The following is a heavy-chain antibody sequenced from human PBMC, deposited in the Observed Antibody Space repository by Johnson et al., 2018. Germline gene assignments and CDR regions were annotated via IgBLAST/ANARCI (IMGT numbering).Heavy chain of an antibody. D-gene: IGHD1-26*01. J-gene: IGHJ3*02. V-gene: IGHV3-21*01. Sequence: VQLVQSGGGLVKPGESLRLSCEVSGFTFSYYNMNWVRQAPGKGLEWVSSITSSSTFIYYADSVKGRFTISRDNAKNSLYLQMNSLRAEDPAGYYCARDRGGTYPDSFDIWGHGTMVTVSS. CDR3: ARDRGGTYPDSFDI. CDR2: ITSSSTFI. CDR1: GFTFSYYN.